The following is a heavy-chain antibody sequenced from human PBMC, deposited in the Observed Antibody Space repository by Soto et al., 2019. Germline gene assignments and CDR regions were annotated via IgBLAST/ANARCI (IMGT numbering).Heavy chain of an antibody. CDR1: GYTFTSYG. CDR3: ARESSSSSDY. CDR2: ISAYNGNT. Sequence: ASVKDSCKASGYTFTSYGMSWVRQAPGQGLEWMGWISAYNGNTNYAQKLRGRVTMTTDTSTSTAYMELRSLRSYDTAVYYCARESSSSSDYLGQGTLVTVSS. J-gene: IGHJ4*02. V-gene: IGHV1-18*01. D-gene: IGHD6-6*01.